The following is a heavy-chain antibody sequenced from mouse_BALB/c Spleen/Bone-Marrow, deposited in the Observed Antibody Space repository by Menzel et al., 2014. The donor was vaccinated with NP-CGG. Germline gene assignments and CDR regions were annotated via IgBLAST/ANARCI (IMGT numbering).Heavy chain of an antibody. CDR1: GYTFTSYW. CDR3: TRGGTAAFDY. D-gene: IGHD2-14*01. CDR2: IYPGSGST. V-gene: IGHV1S22*01. J-gene: IGHJ2*01. Sequence: LQQSGSELVRPGDSVKLSCKASGYTFTSYWMHWVKQRHGQGLEWIGNIYPGSGSTNYDEKFKSKGTLTVDTSSSTAYMHLSSLTSEDSAVYYCTRGGTAAFDYWGQGTTLTVSS.